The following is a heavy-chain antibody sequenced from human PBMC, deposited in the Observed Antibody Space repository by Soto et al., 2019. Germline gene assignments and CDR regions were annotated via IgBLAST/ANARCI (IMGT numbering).Heavy chain of an antibody. J-gene: IGHJ6*02. CDR1: GFSLSTSGMC. CDR2: IDWDDDK. V-gene: IGHV2-70*01. D-gene: IGHD1-7*01. CDR3: ARMITGTTSGYYYYYGMDV. Sequence: SGPTLVNPTQTPTLTCTFSGFSLSTSGMCVSWIRQPPGNAREWLALIDWDDDKYYSTSLKTRLTISKVTSKNQVVLKMTNMDPVDTATYYCARMITGTTSGYYYYYGMDVWGQGTTLTVSS.